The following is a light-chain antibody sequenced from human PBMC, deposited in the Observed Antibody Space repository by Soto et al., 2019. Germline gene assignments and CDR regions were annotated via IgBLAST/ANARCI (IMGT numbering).Light chain of an antibody. Sequence: DIVMTQSPATLSVSPGERATLSCRASQSVSTTLAWYQQKPGQAPRLLIFGASTRATGIPARFSGSGSGTEFTLTISSLQSEDFAVYYCQQYNDWPRTFGQGTKMEIK. CDR3: QQYNDWPRT. CDR2: GAS. CDR1: QSVSTT. V-gene: IGKV3D-15*01. J-gene: IGKJ1*01.